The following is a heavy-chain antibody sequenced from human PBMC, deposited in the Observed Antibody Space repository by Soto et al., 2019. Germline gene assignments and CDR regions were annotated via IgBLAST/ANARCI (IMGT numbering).Heavy chain of an antibody. J-gene: IGHJ3*02. CDR3: AREHGDDDAFDI. D-gene: IGHD4-17*01. V-gene: IGHV3-64*01. CDR1: GFTFSSYA. Sequence: PGGSLRLSCAASGFTFSSYAMHWVRQAPGKGLEYVSAISSNGGSTYYANSVKGRFTISRDNSKNTLYLQMGSLRAEDMAVYYCAREHGDDDAFDIWGQGTMVTVSS. CDR2: ISSNGGST.